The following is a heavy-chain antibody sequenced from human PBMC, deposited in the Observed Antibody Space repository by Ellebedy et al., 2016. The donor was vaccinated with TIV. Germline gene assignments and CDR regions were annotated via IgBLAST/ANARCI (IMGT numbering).Heavy chain of an antibody. CDR2: IYYSGST. CDR3: ARGPGSSGWYGGHAFDI. Sequence: MPSETLSLTCTVSGGSISSYYWSWIRQPPGKGLEWIGYIYYSGSTNYNPSLKSRVTISVDTSKNQFSLKLSSVTAADTAVYYCARGPGSSGWYGGHAFDIWGQGTMVTVSS. V-gene: IGHV4-59*12. CDR1: GGSISSYY. D-gene: IGHD6-19*01. J-gene: IGHJ3*02.